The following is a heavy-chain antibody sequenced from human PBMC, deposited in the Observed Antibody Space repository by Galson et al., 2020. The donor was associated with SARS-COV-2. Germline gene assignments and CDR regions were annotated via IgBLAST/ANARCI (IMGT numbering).Heavy chain of an antibody. CDR1: GGSISSNSYY. CDR2: IHYSGNT. J-gene: IGHJ4*02. D-gene: IGHD6-19*01. CDR3: ATGGPGVTSGWFFDS. V-gene: IGHV4-31*03. Sequence: SETLSLTCTVSGGSISSNSYYWNWIRQHPGKGLEWIGYIHYSGNTYYNPSLKSRVTMSVDTSKNQFSLKLTSVTAADTAVYYCATGGPGVTSGWFFDSWGQGTLVTVSS.